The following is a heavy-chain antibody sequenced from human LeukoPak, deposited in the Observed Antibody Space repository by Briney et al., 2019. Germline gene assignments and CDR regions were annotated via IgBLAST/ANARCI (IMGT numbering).Heavy chain of an antibody. CDR1: GFTFSSNG. CDR2: VWFDGSNK. CDR3: ARAHYFEYSSSNFDF. J-gene: IGHJ4*02. V-gene: IGHV3-33*01. Sequence: PGGSLRLSCAASGFTFSSNGMHWVRQAPGKGLEWVAVVWFDGSNKYYADSVKGRSTISRDNSKNTLYLQMNSLRAEDTAVYYCARAHYFEYSSSNFDFWGQGTLVTVSS. D-gene: IGHD6-6*01.